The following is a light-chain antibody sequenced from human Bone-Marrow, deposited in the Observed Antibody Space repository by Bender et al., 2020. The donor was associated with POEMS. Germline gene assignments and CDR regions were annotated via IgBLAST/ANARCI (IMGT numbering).Light chain of an antibody. V-gene: IGLV2-14*01. Sequence: QSALTQPASVSGSPGQSITISCTGTSNDVGGYKYVSWYQQHPGKAPKIIIYEVTNRPSGVSTRFSGSKSGNPASQTISGLQAEDEADYHCNSYTTSSTDVFGTGTKVTVL. CDR2: EVT. J-gene: IGLJ1*01. CDR1: SNDVGGYKY. CDR3: NSYTTSSTDV.